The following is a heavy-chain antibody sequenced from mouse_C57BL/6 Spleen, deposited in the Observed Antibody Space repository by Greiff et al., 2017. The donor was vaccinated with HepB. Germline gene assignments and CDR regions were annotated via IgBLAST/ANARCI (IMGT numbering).Heavy chain of an antibody. CDR3: ARGWYDGLFAY. D-gene: IGHD2-3*01. V-gene: IGHV5-17*01. Sequence: EVKLMESGGGLVKPGGSLKLSCAASGFTFSDYGMHWVRQAPEKGLEWVAYISSGSSTIYYEDTVKGRFTISRDNAKNTLFLQMTSLRSEDTAMYYCARGWYDGLFAYWGQGTLVTVSA. CDR1: GFTFSDYG. CDR2: ISSGSSTI. J-gene: IGHJ3*01.